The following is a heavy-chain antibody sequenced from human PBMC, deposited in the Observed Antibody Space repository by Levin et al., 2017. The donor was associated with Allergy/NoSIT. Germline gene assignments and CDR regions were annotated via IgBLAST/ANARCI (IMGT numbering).Heavy chain of an antibody. CDR3: AQEGGAVAGYLDE. J-gene: IGHJ4*02. Sequence: GGSLRLSCEASKFAFRSLGMHWVRQAPGKGLEWVALVSYDGKNEYYADSVKGRFIISRDTSKQTLYLELNSLTPEDTAIYYCAQEGGAVAGYLDEWGQGTLVTVSS. V-gene: IGHV3-30*03. D-gene: IGHD6-19*01. CDR2: VSYDGKNE. CDR1: KFAFRSLG.